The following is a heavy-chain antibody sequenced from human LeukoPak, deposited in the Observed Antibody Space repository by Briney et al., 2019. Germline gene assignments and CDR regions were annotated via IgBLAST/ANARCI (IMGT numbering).Heavy chain of an antibody. V-gene: IGHV1-46*03. D-gene: IGHD6-13*01. CDR2: INPSGGST. J-gene: IGHJ6*03. Sequence: ASVKVSCKASGYTFTSYYMHWVRQAPGQRLEWMGIINPSGGSTSYAQKFQGRVTMTRDTSTSTVCMELSSLRSEDTAVYYCATTVVSSSWYWDYYYYYMDVWGKGTTVTVSS. CDR3: ATTVVSSSWYWDYYYYYMDV. CDR1: GYTFTSYY.